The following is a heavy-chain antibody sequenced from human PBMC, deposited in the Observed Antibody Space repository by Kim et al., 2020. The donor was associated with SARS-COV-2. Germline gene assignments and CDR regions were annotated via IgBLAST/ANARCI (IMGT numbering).Heavy chain of an antibody. CDR1: GFTFSNYW. CDR3: AKGRRAVAGLDY. V-gene: IGHV3-74*01. CDR2: INTDGCST. Sequence: GGSLRLSCAASGFTFSNYWMHWVRQAPGKGLVWVSRINTDGCSTSYADSVKGRFTISRDNAKNTLYLEMNSLRAEDTAVYYCAKGRRAVAGLDYWGQGTLVTVSS. J-gene: IGHJ4*02. D-gene: IGHD6-19*01.